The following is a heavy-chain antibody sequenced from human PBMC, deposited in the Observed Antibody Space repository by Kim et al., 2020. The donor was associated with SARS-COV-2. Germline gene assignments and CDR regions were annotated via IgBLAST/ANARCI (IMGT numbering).Heavy chain of an antibody. V-gene: IGHV3-48*03. D-gene: IGHD4-4*01. CDR2: IICSGTTI. CDR3: ARGPDYSPFDY. J-gene: IGHJ4*02. CDR1: GFTFSSYE. Sequence: GGSLRLSCAASGFTFSSYEMNWVRQAPGKGLEWVSYIICSGTTIYYADSVRGRFTISRDNDKNSLYLQMNSLRADDTAVYYCARGPDYSPFDYWGQGTLV.